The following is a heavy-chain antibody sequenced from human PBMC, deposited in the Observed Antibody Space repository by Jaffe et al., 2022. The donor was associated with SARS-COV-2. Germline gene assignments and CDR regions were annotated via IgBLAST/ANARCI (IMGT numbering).Heavy chain of an antibody. V-gene: IGHV4-34*01. D-gene: IGHD3-10*01. Sequence: QVQLQQWGAGLLKPSETLSLTCAVYGGSFSGYYWSWIRQPPGKGLEWIGEINHSGSTNYNPSLKSRVTISVDTSKNQFSLKLSSVTAADTAVYYCARAGGYFPRRFDYWGQGTLVTVSS. CDR1: GGSFSGYY. J-gene: IGHJ4*02. CDR3: ARAGGYFPRRFDY. CDR2: INHSGST.